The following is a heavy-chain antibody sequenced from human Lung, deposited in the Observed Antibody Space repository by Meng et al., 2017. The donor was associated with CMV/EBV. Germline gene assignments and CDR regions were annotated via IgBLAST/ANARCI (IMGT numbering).Heavy chain of an antibody. J-gene: IGHJ5*02. CDR2: INPNSGGT. CDR1: GYTFTRYP. V-gene: IGHV1-2*06. CDR3: AHQAVAGTRGWFDP. D-gene: IGHD6-19*01. Sequence: QVQLVPSWSELKKPGASLKVYCKASGYTFTRYPMNGVRQAPGQGLEWMGRINPNSGGTNYAQKFQGRVTMTRDTSISTAYMELSRLRSDDTAVYYCAHQAVAGTRGWFDPWGQGTLVTVSS.